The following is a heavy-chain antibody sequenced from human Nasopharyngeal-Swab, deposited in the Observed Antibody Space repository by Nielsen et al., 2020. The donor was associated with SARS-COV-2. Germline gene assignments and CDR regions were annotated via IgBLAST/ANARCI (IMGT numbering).Heavy chain of an antibody. V-gene: IGHV4-34*09. CDR3: ARGGNVLVWFGELSHFDY. D-gene: IGHD3-10*01. Sequence: SETLSLTCAVYGGSFSGYYWSWIRQPPGKGLEWIGYIYYSGSTYYNPSLKSRVTISVDTSNNQFSLKLSSVTAADTAVYYCARGGNVLVWFGELSHFDYWGQGTLVTVSS. CDR2: IYYSGST. CDR1: GGSFSGYY. J-gene: IGHJ4*02.